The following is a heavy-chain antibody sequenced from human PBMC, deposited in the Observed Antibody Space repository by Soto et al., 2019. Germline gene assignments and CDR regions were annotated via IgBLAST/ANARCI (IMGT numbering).Heavy chain of an antibody. J-gene: IGHJ6*02. V-gene: IGHV1-2*02. CDR2: INPNSGGT. CDR3: ARDNYDFWSGYRQNYGMDV. D-gene: IGHD3-3*01. CDR1: GYTFTGYY. Sequence: ASVKVSCKASGYTFTGYYMHWVRQAPGEGLEWMGWINPNSGGTNYAQKFQGRVTMTRDTSISTAYMELSRLRSDDTAVYYCARDNYDFWSGYRQNYGMDVWGQGTTVTVSS.